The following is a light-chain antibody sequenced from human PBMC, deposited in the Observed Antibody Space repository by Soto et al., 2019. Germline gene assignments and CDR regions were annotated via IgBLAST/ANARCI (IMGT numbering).Light chain of an antibody. CDR3: AAWDDSLNGCV. Sequence: QSVLTQPPSASGTPGQRVTISCSGSSSNIGTYSVSWYQHFPGTAPRLLIYSDNQRPSGVPDRFSASKSGASASLAISGLQSEDKADFYCAAWDDSLNGCVFGTGTKLTVL. V-gene: IGLV1-44*01. CDR2: SDN. J-gene: IGLJ1*01. CDR1: SSNIGTYS.